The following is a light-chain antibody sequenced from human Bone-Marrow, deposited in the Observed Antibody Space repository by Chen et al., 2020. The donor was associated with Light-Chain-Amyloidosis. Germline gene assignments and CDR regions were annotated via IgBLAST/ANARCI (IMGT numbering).Light chain of an antibody. Sequence: QSALTQPASVSGSPGQSITISCTGTSSEVGGDNLVSWYQQHPDKAPKLMIYEVTNRPSWVPDRFSGSTSDNAASLTISGLQTEDEADYFCSSYTITNSLVFGSGTRVTVL. CDR3: SSYTITNSLV. V-gene: IGLV2-14*01. CDR2: EVT. CDR1: SSEVGGDNL. J-gene: IGLJ1*01.